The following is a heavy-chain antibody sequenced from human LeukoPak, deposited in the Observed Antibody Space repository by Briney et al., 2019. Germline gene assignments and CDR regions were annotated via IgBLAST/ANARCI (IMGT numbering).Heavy chain of an antibody. Sequence: PGGSLRLSCSASGFAFSGFAMGWVRQAPGKGLQWVSSISGGGGNTYYADSVEGRFTISRDNSKNILYLQMDSLRAEDTALYYCAKDCSGGSCSLFDYWGQGTLVTVSS. CDR2: ISGGGGNT. V-gene: IGHV3-23*01. CDR1: GFAFSGFA. CDR3: AKDCSGGSCSLFDY. D-gene: IGHD2-15*01. J-gene: IGHJ4*02.